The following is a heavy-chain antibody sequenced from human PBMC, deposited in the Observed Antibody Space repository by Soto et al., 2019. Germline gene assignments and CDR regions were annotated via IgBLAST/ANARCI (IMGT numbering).Heavy chain of an antibody. CDR2: INPNSGGT. V-gene: IGHV1-2*04. CDR3: ARGAYYDFWSGYREYFQH. J-gene: IGHJ1*01. D-gene: IGHD3-3*01. Sequence: QVQLVQSGAEVKKPGASVKVSCKASGYTFTGYYMHWVRQAPGQGLEWMGWINPNSGGTNYAQKVQGWVTMTRDTAISTAYMELSRLRSDDTAVYYCARGAYYDFWSGYREYFQHWGQGTLVTVSS. CDR1: GYTFTGYY.